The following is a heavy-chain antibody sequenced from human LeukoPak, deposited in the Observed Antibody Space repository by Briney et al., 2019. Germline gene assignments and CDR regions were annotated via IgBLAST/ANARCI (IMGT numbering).Heavy chain of an antibody. V-gene: IGHV4-4*07. CDR2: IYTSGST. Sequence: SETLSLTCTVSGGSFSTYYWSWIRRPAGKGLEWIGRIYTSGSTNYNPSLKSRVTMSVDTSKNQFSLKLSSVTAADTAVYYCARHGYFDWLLKNWFDPWGQGTLVTVSS. CDR1: GGSFSTYY. D-gene: IGHD3-9*01. CDR3: ARHGYFDWLLKNWFDP. J-gene: IGHJ5*02.